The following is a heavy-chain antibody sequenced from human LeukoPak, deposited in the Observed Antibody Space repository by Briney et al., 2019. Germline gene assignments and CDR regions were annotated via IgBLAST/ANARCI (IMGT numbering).Heavy chain of an antibody. CDR3: AREVWGPEY. J-gene: IGHJ4*02. V-gene: IGHV3-11*04. CDR1: EFTFSDYY. Sequence: GGSLRLSCVVSEFTFSDYYMSWIRQVPGKGLEWISYISGSGATIYYAAYVKGRFTITRDNAKNSVYLQMSSLRAEDTAVYYCAREVWGPEYWGQGTLVTVSS. CDR2: ISGSGATI. D-gene: IGHD1-14*01.